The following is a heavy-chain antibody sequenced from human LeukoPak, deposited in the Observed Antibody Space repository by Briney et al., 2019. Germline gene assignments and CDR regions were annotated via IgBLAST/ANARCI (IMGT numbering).Heavy chain of an antibody. CDR2: TRYDGKRK. CDR1: GFTFNNYG. J-gene: IGHJ5*02. CDR3: AKDMWALAAAPHRHWLAP. V-gene: IGHV3-30*02. D-gene: IGHD2-2*01. Sequence: GGSLRLSCAASGFTFNNYGEHWVRHTLDKGREWVGFTRYDGKRKFYTDSAKDRRTTSRDNPRKPPSMQIHGLSKEDTAVYYCAKDMWALAAAPHRHWLAPWGRGNPVTLSS.